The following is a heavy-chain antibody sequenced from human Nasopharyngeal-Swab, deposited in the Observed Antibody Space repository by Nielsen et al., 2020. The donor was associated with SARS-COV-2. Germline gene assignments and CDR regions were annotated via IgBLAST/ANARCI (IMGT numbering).Heavy chain of an antibody. V-gene: IGHV3-11*01. CDR2: ISSSGSTI. CDR1: GFTFSDYY. Sequence: GESLRLSCAASGFTFSDYYMSWIRHAPGKGLEWVSYISSSGSTIYYADSVKGRFTISRDNAKNSLYLQMNSLRAEDTAVYYCARYSDWTLLGRLGELSYYFDYWGQGTLVTVSS. J-gene: IGHJ4*02. D-gene: IGHD3-16*02. CDR3: ARYSDWTLLGRLGELSYYFDY.